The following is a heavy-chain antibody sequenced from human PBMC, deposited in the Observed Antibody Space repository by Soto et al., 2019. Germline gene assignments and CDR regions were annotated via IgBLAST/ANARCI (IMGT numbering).Heavy chain of an antibody. CDR2: IIPIFDTT. Sequence: QVQLVQSGAEVKKPGSSVKVSCKASGGSFSSYAISWVRQTPGQGLEWMGGIIPIFDTTNYAQKFQGRVTITADESTSTAYMELSSLRSEDTAVYYCARILGHSTTWYLNATDVWGQGTTVTVSS. V-gene: IGHV1-69*01. CDR3: ARILGHSTTWYLNATDV. J-gene: IGHJ6*02. D-gene: IGHD6-13*01. CDR1: GGSFSSYA.